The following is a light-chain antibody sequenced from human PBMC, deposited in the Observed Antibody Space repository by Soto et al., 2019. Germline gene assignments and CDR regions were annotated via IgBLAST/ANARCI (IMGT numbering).Light chain of an antibody. V-gene: IGLV1-44*01. CDR2: SNN. J-gene: IGLJ3*02. CDR1: SANIGSNT. Sequence: QSVLTQSPSASGTPGQRVTISCSGSSANIGSNTVNWYQQLPGTAPKLLIYSNNQRPSGVPDRFSGSKSGTSASLAISGLQSEDEADYYCAAWDDSLNGWVLGGGTKLTVL. CDR3: AAWDDSLNGWV.